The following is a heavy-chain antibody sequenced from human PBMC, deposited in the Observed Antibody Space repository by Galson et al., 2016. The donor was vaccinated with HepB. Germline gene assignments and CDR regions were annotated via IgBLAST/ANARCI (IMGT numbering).Heavy chain of an antibody. J-gene: IGHJ2*01. CDR1: GFTFTSFG. CDR2: ISAYNGNT. V-gene: IGHV1-18*01. D-gene: IGHD4-23*01. Sequence: SVKVSCKASGFTFTSFGFSWVRQAPGQGIEWMGWISAYNGNTNYAQKIQGRGTMTTDTSTSTAYMGLRSLTSDDTAVYYWARVTWGDWYFDPWGRGTLVTVSP. CDR3: ARVTWGDWYFDP.